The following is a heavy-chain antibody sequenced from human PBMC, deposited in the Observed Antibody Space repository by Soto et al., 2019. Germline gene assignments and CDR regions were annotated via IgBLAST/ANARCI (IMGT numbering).Heavy chain of an antibody. Sequence: SETLSLTCTVSGGSISSGDYYWSWIRQPPGKGLEWIGYIYYSGSTYYNPSLKSRVTISVDTSKNQFSLKLSSVTAAETAVYYCARDRIVVPAAIRYYYYGMDVWAQGTTVTVSS. V-gene: IGHV4-30-4*01. CDR2: IYYSGST. CDR3: ARDRIVVPAAIRYYYYGMDV. J-gene: IGHJ6*02. CDR1: GGSISSGDYY. D-gene: IGHD2-2*02.